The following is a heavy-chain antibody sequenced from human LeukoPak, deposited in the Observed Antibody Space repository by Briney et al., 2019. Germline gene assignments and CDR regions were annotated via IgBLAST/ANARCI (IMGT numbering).Heavy chain of an antibody. Sequence: ASVKVSCRASGYTFTAYYMHWVRQAPGQGLEWMGWINPNSGGTRYAQKFQGRVTLTRDTSISTAYMELSRLRSDDTVVYYCARDHMGDYWGQGSLVTVSS. D-gene: IGHD1-26*01. V-gene: IGHV1-2*02. J-gene: IGHJ4*02. CDR1: GYTFTAYY. CDR3: ARDHMGDY. CDR2: INPNSGGT.